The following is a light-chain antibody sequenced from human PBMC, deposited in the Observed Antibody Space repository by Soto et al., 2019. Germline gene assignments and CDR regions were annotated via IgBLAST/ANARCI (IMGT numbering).Light chain of an antibody. CDR1: SSNIGSHT. V-gene: IGLV1-44*01. CDR3: AAWDDSLNGAV. Sequence: QSVLTQSPSASGTPGQTIAISCSGGSSNIGSHTVNWYQQLPGTAPRLLIYSNTQRPSGVPDRFSGSKSGTSASLAISGLQSEYEGDYYCAAWDDSLNGAVFGGGTKLTVL. J-gene: IGLJ2*01. CDR2: SNT.